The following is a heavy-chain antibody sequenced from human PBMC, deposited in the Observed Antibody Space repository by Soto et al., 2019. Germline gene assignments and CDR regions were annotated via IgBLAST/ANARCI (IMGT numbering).Heavy chain of an antibody. J-gene: IGHJ4*02. D-gene: IGHD3-3*01. CDR1: GYIFTGYA. V-gene: IGHV1-3*01. CDR2: INAGNGNT. CDR3: ARHWIGRFFDY. Sequence: QVQLVQSGAEVKKPGASVKVSCEASGYIFTGYAMHWVRQAPGQRLEWMGWINAGNGNTKYSQKFQGRVTITRDTSASTVYMELSSLSSEDTAVYYCARHWIGRFFDYWGQGTLVTVSS.